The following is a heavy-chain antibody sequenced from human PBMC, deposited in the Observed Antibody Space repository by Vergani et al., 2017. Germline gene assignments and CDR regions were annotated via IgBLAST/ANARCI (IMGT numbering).Heavy chain of an antibody. V-gene: IGHV3-43*02. D-gene: IGHD3-9*01. CDR1: GFTFDDYA. Sequence: EVQLVESGGGVVQPGGSLRLSCAASGFTFDDYAMHWVRQAPGKGLEWVSIISGDGGSTYYADSVKGRFTISRENSKNSLYLQMNSLRTEDTALYYCAKVLSTAFDYYFDYWGQGTLVTVSS. J-gene: IGHJ4*02. CDR2: ISGDGGST. CDR3: AKVLSTAFDYYFDY.